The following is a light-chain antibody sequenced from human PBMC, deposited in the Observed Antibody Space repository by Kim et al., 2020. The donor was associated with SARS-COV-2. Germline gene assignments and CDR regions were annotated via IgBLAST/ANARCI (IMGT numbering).Light chain of an antibody. CDR2: TNN. Sequence: QSVLTQPPSASGTPGQRVTISCSGSSSDIGSNTVNWYQQLPGTAPKLLMYTNNRRPSGVPDRFSGSKSGTSASLAISGLQSEDEADYYCATWDDSLSGLVFGGGTQLTVL. CDR3: ATWDDSLSGLV. V-gene: IGLV1-44*01. J-gene: IGLJ3*02. CDR1: SSDIGSNT.